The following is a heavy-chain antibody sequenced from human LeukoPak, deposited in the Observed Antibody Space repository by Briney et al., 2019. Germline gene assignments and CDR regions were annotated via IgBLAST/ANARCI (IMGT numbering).Heavy chain of an antibody. Sequence: GVSLRLSCAASGFTVSAYAMAWVRQAPGKGLEWVSTIYDDNTYYADSVKGRFAISTDNSKNTLYLQMSSLRVEDTAVYLCAARKVRGVWFYLDYWGQGTLVTVSS. J-gene: IGHJ4*02. D-gene: IGHD3-10*01. CDR2: IYDDNT. V-gene: IGHV3-23*01. CDR3: AARKVRGVWFYLDY. CDR1: GFTVSAYA.